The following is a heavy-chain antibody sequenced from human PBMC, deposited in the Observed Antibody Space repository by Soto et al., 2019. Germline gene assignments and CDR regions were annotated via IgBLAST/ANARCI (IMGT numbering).Heavy chain of an antibody. J-gene: IGHJ6*02. D-gene: IGHD6-6*01. V-gene: IGHV5-10-1*01. CDR1: VYSFTSYW. Sequence: VEALKISCEGSVYSFTSYWFSWVRQMPGKGLEWMGRIDPSDSYTNYSPSFQGHVTISADKSISTAYLQWSSLKASDTAVYYCARPQGVYTFGMDVWGQGTTVTVSS. CDR2: IDPSDSYT. CDR3: ARPQGVYTFGMDV.